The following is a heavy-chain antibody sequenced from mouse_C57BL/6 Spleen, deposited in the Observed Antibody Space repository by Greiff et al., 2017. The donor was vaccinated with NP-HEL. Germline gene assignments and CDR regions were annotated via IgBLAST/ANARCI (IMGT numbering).Heavy chain of an antibody. CDR2: IDPETGGT. CDR3: TRTQDYDGSLFAY. J-gene: IGHJ3*01. V-gene: IGHV1-15*01. CDR1: GYTFTDYE. D-gene: IGHD1-2*01. Sequence: VKLMESGAELVRPGASVTLSCKASGYTFTDYEMHWVKQTPVHGLEWIGAIDPETGGTAYNQKFKGKAILTADKSSSTAYMELRSLTSEDSAVYYCTRTQDYDGSLFAYWGQGTLVTVSA.